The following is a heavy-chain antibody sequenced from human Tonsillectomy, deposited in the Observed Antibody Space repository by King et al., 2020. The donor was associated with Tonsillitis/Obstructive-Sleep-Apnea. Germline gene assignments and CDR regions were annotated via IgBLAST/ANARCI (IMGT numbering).Heavy chain of an antibody. V-gene: IGHV1-46*01. Sequence: QLVQSGAEVKKPGASVKVSCKAYGYTFTRYYIHWVRQAPGQGLEWMGIINPSSGITTYAQKFQGRVTMTRDTSTSTVHMELSSLSSEDTAVYYWARGDKDDRYFDYWGQGTLVPVSS. CDR2: INPSSGIT. J-gene: IGHJ4*02. CDR1: GYTFTRYY. CDR3: ARGDKDDRYFDY. D-gene: IGHD2-15*01.